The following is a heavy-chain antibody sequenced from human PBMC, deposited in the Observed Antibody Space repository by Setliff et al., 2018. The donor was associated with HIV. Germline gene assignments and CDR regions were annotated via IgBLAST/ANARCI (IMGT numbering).Heavy chain of an antibody. Sequence: VGSLRLSCAASGFTFSHYWMHWVRQGPGEGLVWVSRISDDGSSTGYAGSVKGRFTISRDNAKNTLFLEMNSLRAEDTAVYYCARVRTHYYDSSGYWGMDVWGKGTT. CDR3: ARVRTHYYDSSGYWGMDV. V-gene: IGHV3-74*01. CDR1: GFTFSHYW. J-gene: IGHJ6*03. D-gene: IGHD3-22*01. CDR2: ISDDGSST.